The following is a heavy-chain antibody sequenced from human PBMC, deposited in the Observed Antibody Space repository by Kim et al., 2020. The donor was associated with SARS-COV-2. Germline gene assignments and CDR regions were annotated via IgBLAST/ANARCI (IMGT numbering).Heavy chain of an antibody. CDR3: ARDSVGYSYAPGGYFDY. V-gene: IGHV3-74*01. CDR2: INSDGSST. Sequence: GGSLRLSCAASGFTFSSYWMHWVRQAPGKGLVWVSRINSDGSSTSYADSVKGRFTISRDNAKNTLYLQMNSLRAEDTAVYYCARDSVGYSYAPGGYFDYWGQGTLVTVSS. J-gene: IGHJ4*02. D-gene: IGHD5-18*01. CDR1: GFTFSSYW.